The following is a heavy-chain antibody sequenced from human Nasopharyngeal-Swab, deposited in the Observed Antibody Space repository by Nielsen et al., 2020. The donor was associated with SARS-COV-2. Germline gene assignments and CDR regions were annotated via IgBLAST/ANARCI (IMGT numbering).Heavy chain of an antibody. Sequence: GGSLRLSCAASGFTFDNYEMNWVRQAPGKGLEWVSYISTSGATIHYADSVRGRFTISRANAKKSLHLQMNSLRAEDTAVYYCARASRGWSWGQGTPVTVSS. CDR2: ISTSGATI. D-gene: IGHD6-19*01. CDR1: GFTFDNYE. CDR3: ARASRGWS. J-gene: IGHJ5*02. V-gene: IGHV3-48*03.